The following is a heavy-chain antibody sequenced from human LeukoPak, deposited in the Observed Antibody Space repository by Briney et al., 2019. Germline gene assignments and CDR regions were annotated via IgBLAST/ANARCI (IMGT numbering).Heavy chain of an antibody. Sequence: SETLSLTCTVSGGSISNYHWSWIRRPPGKGLEWTGQIHTSGSTNYNPPLKSRVTMSIDTTEDQVSLTIRSVTAADTAFYYCARRDISSGWSFDYWGQGTLVTVSS. CDR1: GGSISNYH. CDR2: IHTSGST. D-gene: IGHD6-19*01. V-gene: IGHV4-4*07. CDR3: ARRDISSGWSFDY. J-gene: IGHJ4*02.